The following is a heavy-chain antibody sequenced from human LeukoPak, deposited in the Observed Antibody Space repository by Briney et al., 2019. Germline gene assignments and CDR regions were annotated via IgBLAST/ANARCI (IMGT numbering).Heavy chain of an antibody. V-gene: IGHV1-18*01. CDR3: ARDLTVAARPGWFDP. D-gene: IGHD6-6*01. CDR1: GYTFTSYA. CDR2: ISAYNGNT. J-gene: IGHJ5*02. Sequence: ASVKVSCKASGYTFTSYAMNWVRQAPGQGLEWMGWISAYNGNTNYAQKLQGRVTMTTDTSTSTAYMELRSLRSDDTAVYYCARDLTVAARPGWFDPWGQGTLVTVSS.